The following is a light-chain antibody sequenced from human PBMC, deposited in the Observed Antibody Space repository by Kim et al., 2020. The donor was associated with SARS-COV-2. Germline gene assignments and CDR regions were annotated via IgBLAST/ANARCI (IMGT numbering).Light chain of an antibody. Sequence: QRVTISCSGSSSNIGSNYVYWYQQLPGTAPKLLIYRNNQRPSGVPDRFSGSKSGTSASLAISGLRSEDEADYYCAAWDDSLSGPWVLGGGTQLTVL. CDR2: RNN. J-gene: IGLJ3*02. V-gene: IGLV1-47*01. CDR3: AAWDDSLSGPWV. CDR1: SSNIGSNY.